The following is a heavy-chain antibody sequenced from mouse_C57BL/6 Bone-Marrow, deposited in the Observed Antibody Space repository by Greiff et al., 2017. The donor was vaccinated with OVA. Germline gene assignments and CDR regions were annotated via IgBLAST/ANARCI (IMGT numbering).Heavy chain of an antibody. J-gene: IGHJ4*01. CDR1: GFTFSSYA. CDR3: ARDQITTVVATGAMDY. CDR2: ISDGGSYT. V-gene: IGHV5-4*03. Sequence: DVMLVESGGGLVKPGGSLKLSCAASGFTFSSYAMSWVRQTPEKRLEWVATISDGGSYTYYPDNVKGRFTISRDNAKNNLYLQMSHLKSEDTAMYYCARDQITTVVATGAMDYGGQGTSVTVSS. D-gene: IGHD1-1*01.